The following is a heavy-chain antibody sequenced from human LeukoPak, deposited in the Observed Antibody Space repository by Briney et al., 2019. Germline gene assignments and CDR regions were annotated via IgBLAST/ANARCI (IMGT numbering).Heavy chain of an antibody. CDR2: LGSRGDTT. J-gene: IGHJ4*02. V-gene: IGHV3-23*01. D-gene: IGHD2-2*01. CDR1: GFTFGSFA. Sequence: PGGSLRLSCAASGFTFGSFAMSWVRQAPGKGLEWVSALGSRGDTTFYADPVKGRFTISRDNSRNTLYLQMNSLRADDTAVYYCASGGYCSSTSCSRLIDYWGQGTLVTVSS. CDR3: ASGGYCSSTSCSRLIDY.